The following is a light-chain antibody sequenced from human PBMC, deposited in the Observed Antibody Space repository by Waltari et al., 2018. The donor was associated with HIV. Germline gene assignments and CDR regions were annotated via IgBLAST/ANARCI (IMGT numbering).Light chain of an antibody. J-gene: IGLJ2*01. V-gene: IGLV1-51*01. CDR3: GTWDSSLNTPV. CDR1: PSTLETNY. CDR2: DNN. Sequence: QPVLTQPPSVSAAPGRSVPITCSGSPSTLETNYGSWYQQIPGTAPKLLIYDNNKRPSGIPERFSGSKSATSATLGITGLQTGDEAEYFCGTWDSSLNTPVFGGGSRLTVL.